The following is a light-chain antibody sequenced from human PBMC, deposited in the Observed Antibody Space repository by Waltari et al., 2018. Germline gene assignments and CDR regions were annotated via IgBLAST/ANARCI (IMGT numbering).Light chain of an antibody. Sequence: IQLTQSPSSLSASVGDSVTITCRASQHMGTSLAWFQQKPGGAPDLLNYTASTLQSGVPARFSGSGSGTHFTLTIGSLHPEDFATYFCQQVNSYPRTFGQGTRLEIK. J-gene: IGKJ5*01. CDR2: TAS. V-gene: IGKV1-9*01. CDR3: QQVNSYPRT. CDR1: QHMGTS.